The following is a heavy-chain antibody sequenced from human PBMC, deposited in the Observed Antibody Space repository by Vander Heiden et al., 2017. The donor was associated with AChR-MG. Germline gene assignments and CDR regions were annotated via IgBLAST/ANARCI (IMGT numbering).Heavy chain of an antibody. J-gene: IGHJ4*02. CDR3: AKDPDYGDGGYYFDY. Sequence: EVQLLESGGGLVQPGGSLRLSWAAHGFTFSGYASSWVRQAAGKGVEWVSAISGSGGSTSYADSVKGRFTISRDNSKNTLYLQMNSLRAEDTAVYYCAKDPDYGDGGYYFDYWGQGTLVTVSS. CDR1: GFTFSGYA. D-gene: IGHD4-17*01. CDR2: ISGSGGST. V-gene: IGHV3-23*01.